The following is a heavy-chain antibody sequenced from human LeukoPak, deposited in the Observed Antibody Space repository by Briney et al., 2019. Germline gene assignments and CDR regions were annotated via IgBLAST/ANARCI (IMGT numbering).Heavy chain of an antibody. V-gene: IGHV4-4*07. J-gene: IGHJ1*01. CDR2: IYTSGST. D-gene: IGHD6-6*01. CDR3: TREEYNISFQD. Sequence: PSEALSLTCTVSAGSISSYYWTWIRQPAGKGLEWTGRIYTSGSTNYNPSLKSRVTMSVDTSKNQFSLALSSVTAADTAVYYCTREEYNISFQDWGQGTLVTVSS. CDR1: AGSISSYY.